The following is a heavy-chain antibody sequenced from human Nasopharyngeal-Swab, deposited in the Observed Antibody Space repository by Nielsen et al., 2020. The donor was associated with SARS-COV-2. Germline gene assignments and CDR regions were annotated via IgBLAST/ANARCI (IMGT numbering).Heavy chain of an antibody. CDR2: INWNSGNK. D-gene: IGHD1-1*01. Sequence: SLKIPCAASGFTFDDYAMHWVRQAPGQGLEWVSGINWNSGNKGYADSVKGRFTISRDNAKNSVYLEMTSLRAEDTALYYCAKGLEDWGQGTLVTVSS. CDR1: GFTFDDYA. J-gene: IGHJ4*02. V-gene: IGHV3-9*01. CDR3: AKGLED.